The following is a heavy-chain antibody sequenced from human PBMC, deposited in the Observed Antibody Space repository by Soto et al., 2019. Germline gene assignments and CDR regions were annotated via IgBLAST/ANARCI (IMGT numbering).Heavy chain of an antibody. CDR3: ARDYYGSASYDNYYYYGMDV. CDR1: GGSISSYY. J-gene: IGHJ6*02. V-gene: IGHV4-4*07. D-gene: IGHD3-10*01. Sequence: SETLSLTCTVSGGSISSYYWSWIRQPAGKGLELIGRIYASGSTNYSPSLKSRVTMSVDTSKNQFSLKLSSVIAADTAVYYCARDYYGSASYDNYYYYGMDVWGQGTMVTSP. CDR2: IYASGST.